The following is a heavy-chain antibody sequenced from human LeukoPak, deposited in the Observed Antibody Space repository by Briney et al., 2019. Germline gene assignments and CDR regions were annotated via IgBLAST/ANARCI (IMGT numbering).Heavy chain of an antibody. CDR1: GDSVSSNSAA. Sequence: SQTLSLTCAISGDSVSSNSAAWNWIRQSPSGGLEWLGRTYYRSKWYNDYAVSVKSRITIDPDTSKNQFFLQLNSVTPEDTAVYYCARAGGSYFHWFDPWGQGTLVTVSS. J-gene: IGHJ5*02. CDR3: ARAGGSYFHWFDP. D-gene: IGHD1-26*01. CDR2: TYYRSKWYN. V-gene: IGHV6-1*01.